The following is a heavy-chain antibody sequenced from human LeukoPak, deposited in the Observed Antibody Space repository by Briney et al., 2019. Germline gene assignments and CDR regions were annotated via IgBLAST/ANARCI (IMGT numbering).Heavy chain of an antibody. CDR3: AKDRASPGFNLFDP. D-gene: IGHD5-12*01. J-gene: IGHJ5*02. CDR2: ISYDGSNK. Sequence: GGSLRLSCAASGFTFSSYAMHWVRQAPGKGLEWVAVISYDGSNKYYADSVKGRFTISRDNSKNTLYLQMNRLRAGDTAVYYCAKDRASPGFNLFDPWGQGTLVTVSS. V-gene: IGHV3-30*04. CDR1: GFTFSSYA.